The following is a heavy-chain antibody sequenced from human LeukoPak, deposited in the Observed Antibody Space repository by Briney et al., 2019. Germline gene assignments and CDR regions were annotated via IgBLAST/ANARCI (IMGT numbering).Heavy chain of an antibody. V-gene: IGHV3-33*01. Sequence: GGSLRLSCAASGFTFSSYGIHWVRQAPGKGLEWVAVIWYDGSNKYYADSVKGRFTISRDNSKNTLYLQMNSLRAEDTAVYYCARGSYYYDSSGYLDYWGQGTLVTVSS. D-gene: IGHD3-22*01. CDR2: IWYDGSNK. J-gene: IGHJ4*02. CDR1: GFTFSSYG. CDR3: ARGSYYYDSSGYLDY.